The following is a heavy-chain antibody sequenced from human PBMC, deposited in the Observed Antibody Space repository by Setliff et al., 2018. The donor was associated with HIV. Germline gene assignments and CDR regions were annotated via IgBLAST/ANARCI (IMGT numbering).Heavy chain of an antibody. CDR2: IYHTGSS. CDR3: ARDMTNYYDRSGSFGWFAT. V-gene: IGHV4-4*02. CDR1: GGSISSSNW. D-gene: IGHD3-22*01. Sequence: SETLSLTCAVSGGSISSSNWWSWVRQPPGKGLEWIGEIYHTGSSNYNPSLKSRVTISVDKSKNQFSVKLRSVTAADTAVYYCARDMTNYYDRSGSFGWFATWGQGTPVTVSS. J-gene: IGHJ5*02.